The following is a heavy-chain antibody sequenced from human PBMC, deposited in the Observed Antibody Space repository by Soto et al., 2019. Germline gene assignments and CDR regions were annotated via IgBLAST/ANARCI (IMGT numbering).Heavy chain of an antibody. Sequence: EVQLVESGGGLVQPGGSLKLSCAASGFTFSDSAMHWVRQASGKGLEWVGRIRSKANNYATTDAASVKGRFTISRDDSKNTAYLQMNCLKTEDTAVYYCMTRIGGGYWGQGTLVTVSS. CDR1: GFTFSDSA. V-gene: IGHV3-73*02. CDR3: MTRIGGGY. CDR2: IRSKANNYAT. J-gene: IGHJ4*02. D-gene: IGHD2-15*01.